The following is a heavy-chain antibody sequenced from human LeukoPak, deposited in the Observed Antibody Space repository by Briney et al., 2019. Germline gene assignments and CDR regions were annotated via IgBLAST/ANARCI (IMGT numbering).Heavy chain of an antibody. V-gene: IGHV4-39*07. J-gene: IGHJ2*01. Sequence: SETLSLTCTVSGGSISSSSYYWGWIRQPPGKGLEWIGSIYYSGSTYYNPSLKSRVTISVDTSKNQFSLKLSSVTAADTAVYYCAREPLMVRSRTVADPWYFDLWGRGTLVTVSS. CDR3: AREPLMVRSRTVADPWYFDL. CDR1: GGSISSSSYY. D-gene: IGHD6-19*01. CDR2: IYYSGST.